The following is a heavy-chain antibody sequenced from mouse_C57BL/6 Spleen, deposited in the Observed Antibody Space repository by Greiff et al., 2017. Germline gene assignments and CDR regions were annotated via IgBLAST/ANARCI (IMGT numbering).Heavy chain of an antibody. CDR1: GYTFTSYW. Sequence: QVQLQQPGAELVKPGASVKLSCKASGYTFTSYWMHWVKQRPGQGLEWIGMIHPNSGSTNYNEKFKSKATLTVDKSSSTAYMQLSSLTSEDSAVYCCALVDFFYAMDYWGQGTSVTVSS. D-gene: IGHD2-13*01. V-gene: IGHV1-64*01. J-gene: IGHJ4*01. CDR2: IHPNSGST. CDR3: ALVDFFYAMDY.